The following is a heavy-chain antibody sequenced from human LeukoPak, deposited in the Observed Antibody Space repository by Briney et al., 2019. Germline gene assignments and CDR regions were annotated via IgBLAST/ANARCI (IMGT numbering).Heavy chain of an antibody. J-gene: IGHJ4*02. CDR2: IYTSGST. CDR3: AREGSRTTWLFDY. V-gene: IGHV4-61*02. CDR1: GGSISSGNYY. Sequence: SETLSLTCTVSGGSISSGNYYWSWIRQPAGKGLEWIGRIYTSGSTNYNPSLKSRVTISVDRSKNQFSLKLSSVTAADTAVYYCAREGSRTTWLFDYWGQGTLVTVSS. D-gene: IGHD4-17*01.